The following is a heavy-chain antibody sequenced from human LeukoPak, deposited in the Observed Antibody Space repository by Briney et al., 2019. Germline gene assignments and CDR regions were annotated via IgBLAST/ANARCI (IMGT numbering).Heavy chain of an antibody. V-gene: IGHV3-11*04. D-gene: IGHD1-1*01. J-gene: IGHJ5*01. CDR3: ARVGGAELDPGNWFDP. CDR2: ISSSGSTI. CDR1: GFTFSDYN. Sequence: GGSLRLSCAASGFTFSDYNMRWIRQAPGKGLEWVSYISSSGSTIYYADSVKGRFTISRDNAKNSLYLQMNSLRAEDTAVYYCARVGGAELDPGNWFDPWGQGTLVTVSS.